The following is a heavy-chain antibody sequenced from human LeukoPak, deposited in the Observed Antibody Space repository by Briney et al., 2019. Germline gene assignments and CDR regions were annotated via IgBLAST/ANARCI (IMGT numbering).Heavy chain of an antibody. J-gene: IGHJ5*02. Sequence: GASVKVSCKASGYTFTGYYMHWVRQAPGQGLEWMGWINPNSGGTNYAQKFQGRVTMTRDTSISTAYMELSRLRSDDTAVYYCARDRSIAARRWFDPWGQGTLVTVSS. D-gene: IGHD6-6*01. CDR2: INPNSGGT. CDR3: ARDRSIAARRWFDP. CDR1: GYTFTGYY. V-gene: IGHV1-2*02.